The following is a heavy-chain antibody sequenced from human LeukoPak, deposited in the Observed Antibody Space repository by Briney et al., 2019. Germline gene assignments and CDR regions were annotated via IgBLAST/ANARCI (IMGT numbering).Heavy chain of an antibody. V-gene: IGHV3-33*01. Sequence: GGSLRLSCAASGFTFSSYGMHWVRQAPGKRLEWVALIWYDGSNAYYSDSVKGRLTISRDNSKNTLYLQMNSLRAEDTAVYNCASAYGSGSYYSPSLDYWGQGTLVTVSS. CDR2: IWYDGSNA. J-gene: IGHJ4*02. CDR1: GFTFSSYG. D-gene: IGHD3-10*01. CDR3: ASAYGSGSYYSPSLDY.